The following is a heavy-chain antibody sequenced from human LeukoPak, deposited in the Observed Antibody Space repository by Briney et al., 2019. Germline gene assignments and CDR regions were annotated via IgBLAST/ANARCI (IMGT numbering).Heavy chain of an antibody. Sequence: SVTVSCKASGGTFSSYAISWVRQAPGQGLEWMGGIIPIFGTANYAQKFQGRVTITADESTSTAYMELSSLRSEDTAVYYCARDIHDSSGYYVFDYWGQGTLVTVSS. D-gene: IGHD3-22*01. J-gene: IGHJ4*02. V-gene: IGHV1-69*13. CDR1: GGTFSSYA. CDR3: ARDIHDSSGYYVFDY. CDR2: IIPIFGTA.